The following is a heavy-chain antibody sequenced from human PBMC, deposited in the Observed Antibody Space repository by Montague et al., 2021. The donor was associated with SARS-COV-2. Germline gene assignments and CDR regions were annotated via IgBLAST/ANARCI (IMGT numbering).Heavy chain of an antibody. CDR1: GGSFSGYY. CDR3: ARRGYSYYYYGMDV. V-gene: IGHV4-34*01. J-gene: IGHJ6*02. D-gene: IGHD5-24*01. CDR2: ITHSCST. Sequence: SETLSLTCAVYGGSFSGYYWSWIRQPPGTGLEWIGEITHSCSTNYNPSLQRRVTISVDTSKNQFSLKLSSVTAADTAVYYCARRGYSYYYYGMDVWGQGTTVTVSS.